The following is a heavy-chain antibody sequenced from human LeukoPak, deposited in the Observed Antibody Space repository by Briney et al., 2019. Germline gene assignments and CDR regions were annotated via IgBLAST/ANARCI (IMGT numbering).Heavy chain of an antibody. CDR1: GFTFSTNA. CDR2: ISYDGGNK. V-gene: IGHV3-30*03. CDR3: ARGGRLLWFGESIDY. J-gene: IGHJ4*02. Sequence: GGSQRLSCAASGFTFSTNAMHWVRQAPGKGLEWVAVISYDGGNKYYADSVKGRFTISRDNAKNSLYLQMNSLRAEDTAVYYCARGGRLLWFGESIDYWGQGTLVTVSS. D-gene: IGHD3-10*01.